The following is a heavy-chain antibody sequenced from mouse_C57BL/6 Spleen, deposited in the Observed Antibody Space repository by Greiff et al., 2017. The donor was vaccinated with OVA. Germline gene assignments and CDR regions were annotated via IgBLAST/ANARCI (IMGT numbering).Heavy chain of an antibody. V-gene: IGHV5-17*01. J-gene: IGHJ4*01. D-gene: IGHD2-4*01. CDR3: ARPVYYDYDDYAMDY. Sequence: EVKLVESGGGLVKPGGSLKLSCAASGFTFSDYGMHWVRQAPEKGLEWVAYISSGSSTIYYADTVKGRFTISRDNAKNTLFLQMTSLRSEDTAMYYCARPVYYDYDDYAMDYWGQGTSVTVSS. CDR2: ISSGSSTI. CDR1: GFTFSDYG.